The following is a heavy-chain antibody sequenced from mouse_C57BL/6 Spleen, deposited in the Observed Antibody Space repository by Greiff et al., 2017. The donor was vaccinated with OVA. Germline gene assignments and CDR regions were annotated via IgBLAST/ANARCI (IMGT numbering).Heavy chain of an antibody. D-gene: IGHD1-1*01. CDR3: ARGHYYGSSYAMDY. CDR2: ISDGGSYT. CDR1: GFTFSSYA. J-gene: IGHJ4*01. Sequence: EVKLVESGGGLVKPGGSLKLSCAASGFTFSSYAMSWVRQTPEKRLEWVATISDGGSYTYYPDNVKGRFTISRDNAKNNLYLQMSHLKSEDTAMYYCARGHYYGSSYAMDYWGQGTSVTVSS. V-gene: IGHV5-4*03.